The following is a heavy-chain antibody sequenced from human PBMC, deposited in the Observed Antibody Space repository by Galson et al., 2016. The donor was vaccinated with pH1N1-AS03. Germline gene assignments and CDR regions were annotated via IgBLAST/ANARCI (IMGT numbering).Heavy chain of an antibody. Sequence: QSGAEVKKPGESLKISCKVSGYTFSNHWIGWVRQMPGKGLEWMGIIYPADSSTTHSPSSQGQVTISADQSISTAYLQWSSLRASDTAMYFCARQQDGRGSGLEWLFWYGMDVWGQGTTVIVSS. CDR3: ARQQDGRGSGLEWLFWYGMDV. J-gene: IGHJ6*02. CDR1: GYTFSNHW. V-gene: IGHV5-51*01. D-gene: IGHD3-3*01. CDR2: IYPADSST.